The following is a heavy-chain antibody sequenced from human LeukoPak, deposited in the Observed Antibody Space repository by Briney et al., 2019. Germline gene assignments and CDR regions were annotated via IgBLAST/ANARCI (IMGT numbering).Heavy chain of an antibody. CDR3: ARSIVGATNDALDI. D-gene: IGHD1-26*01. V-gene: IGHV4-39*01. CDR2: IYYSGST. J-gene: IGHJ3*02. CDR1: GGSISSSSYY. Sequence: SETLSLTCTVSGGSISSSSYYWGWIRQPPGKGLEWIGSIYYSGSTYYNPSLKSRVTISVDTSKNQFSLKLSSVTAADTAVYYCARSIVGATNDALDIWGQGTMVTVSS.